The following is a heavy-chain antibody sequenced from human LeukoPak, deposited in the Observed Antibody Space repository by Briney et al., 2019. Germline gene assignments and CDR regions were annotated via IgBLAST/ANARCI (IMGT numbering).Heavy chain of an antibody. CDR1: GGSISSSY. D-gene: IGHD3-3*01. Sequence: SETLSLTCTVSGGSISSSYWSWIRQPPGKGLEWIGYIYYSGSTNYNPSLKSRVTISVDTSKNQFSLKLSSVTAADTAVYYCARGLSLRMLRFLEWRDWGQGTLVTVSS. V-gene: IGHV4-59*12. CDR3: ARGLSLRMLRFLEWRD. CDR2: IYYSGST. J-gene: IGHJ4*02.